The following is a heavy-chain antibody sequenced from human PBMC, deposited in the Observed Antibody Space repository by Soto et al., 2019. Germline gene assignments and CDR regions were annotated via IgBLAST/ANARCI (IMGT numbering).Heavy chain of an antibody. Sequence: ASVKVSGKASGSTFPGYYIHLVIQAPGQGLEWMGWVNPNIDGANYAQKFQGRVTMTRDTSISTVYMELSRLRSDDTAVYYCASPKGVREWLGYWGQGTLVTVSS. CDR2: VNPNIDGA. V-gene: IGHV1-2*02. CDR1: GSTFPGYY. CDR3: ASPKGVREWLGY. J-gene: IGHJ4*02. D-gene: IGHD6-19*01.